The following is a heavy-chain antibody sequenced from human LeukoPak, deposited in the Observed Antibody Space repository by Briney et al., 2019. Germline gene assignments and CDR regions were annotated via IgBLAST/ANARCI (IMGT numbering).Heavy chain of an antibody. J-gene: IGHJ5*02. Sequence: TSSETLSLTCTVSGGSISSYYWSWIRQPPGKGLEWIGYIYYSGSTNYNPSLKSRVTISVDKSKNQFSLKLSSVTAADTAVYYCARSPWELHRRHTPNNWFDPWGQGTLVTVSS. CDR1: GGSISSYY. V-gene: IGHV4-59*12. CDR2: IYYSGST. CDR3: ARSPWELHRRHTPNNWFDP. D-gene: IGHD1-26*01.